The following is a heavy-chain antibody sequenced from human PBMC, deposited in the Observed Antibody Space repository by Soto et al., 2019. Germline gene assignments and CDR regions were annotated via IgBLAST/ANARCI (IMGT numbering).Heavy chain of an antibody. D-gene: IGHD5-18*01. CDR3: ARVSGGMKGYSYGYCYFDL. V-gene: IGHV1-69*01. CDR1: GGTFSSYA. Sequence: QVQLVQSGAEVKKPGSSVKVSCKASGGTFSSYAISWVRQAPGQGLEWMGGIIPIFGTANYAQKFQGRVTITADESTSTAYMELSSLRSEDTAVYYCARVSGGMKGYSYGYCYFDLWGRGTLVTVSS. J-gene: IGHJ2*01. CDR2: IIPIFGTA.